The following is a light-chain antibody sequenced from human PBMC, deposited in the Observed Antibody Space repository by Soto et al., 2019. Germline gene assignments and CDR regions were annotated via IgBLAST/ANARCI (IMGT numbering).Light chain of an antibody. CDR1: QSVSSSY. J-gene: IGKJ1*01. Sequence: EVVLTQSPGTLSFSPWERATLSCRASQSVSSSYLARYQQKPGQAPRLLIYGASSRATGIPDRFSGSGSGTDFTLTISRLEPEDFAVYYCQQYNNWPVTFGQGTKVDIK. CDR2: GAS. CDR3: QQYNNWPVT. V-gene: IGKV3-20*01.